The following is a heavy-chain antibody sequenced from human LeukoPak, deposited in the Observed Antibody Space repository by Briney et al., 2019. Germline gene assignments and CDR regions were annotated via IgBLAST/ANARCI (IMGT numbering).Heavy chain of an antibody. Sequence: GGSLRLSCAASGFTFSSYEMNWVRQAPGKGLEWVSYISSSGSIILYADSVKGRFTISRDNAKNLVYLEVNSLRAEDTAVYYCVRDGDSGTDWYWAYWGQGTLVTVSS. V-gene: IGHV3-48*03. D-gene: IGHD6-19*01. CDR1: GFTFSSYE. J-gene: IGHJ4*02. CDR3: VRDGDSGTDWYWAY. CDR2: ISSSGSII.